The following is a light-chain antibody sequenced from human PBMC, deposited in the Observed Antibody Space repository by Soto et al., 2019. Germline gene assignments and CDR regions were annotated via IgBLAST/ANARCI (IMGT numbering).Light chain of an antibody. CDR1: QSVTSGY. CDR2: YAS. J-gene: IGKJ2*01. V-gene: IGKV3D-20*01. CDR3: QQYGSSPYT. Sequence: DIVLTQSPATLSLSPGERVTLSCGASQSVTSGYLAWFQQKPGLSSSLLIYYASNSATDIPDRFSGSGSGTDFTLTISRLEPEDFAVYYCQQYGSSPYTFGQGTKLAI.